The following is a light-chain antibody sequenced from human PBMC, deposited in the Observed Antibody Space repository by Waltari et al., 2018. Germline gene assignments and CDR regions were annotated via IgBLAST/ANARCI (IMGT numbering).Light chain of an antibody. Sequence: EIVLTQPQATLYWSPGERVTLSCRASQSVNRALAWYQQKPGQAPRLLIYDASNRATGIPARFSGSGSGTDFTLTISSLEAEDFGVYYCQLRSNWRITFGQGTRLEIK. V-gene: IGKV3-11*01. CDR1: QSVNRA. J-gene: IGKJ5*01. CDR2: DAS. CDR3: QLRSNWRIT.